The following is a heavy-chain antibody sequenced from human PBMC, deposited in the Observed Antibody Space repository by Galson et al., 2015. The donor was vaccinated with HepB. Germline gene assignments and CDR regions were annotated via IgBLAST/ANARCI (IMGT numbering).Heavy chain of an antibody. J-gene: IGHJ6*02. CDR1: GFTFSSYS. CDR3: AVTTVVTPGSYYYYGMDV. CDR2: ISSSCSYI. V-gene: IGHV3-21*01. D-gene: IGHD4-23*01. Sequence: SLRLSCAASGFTFSSYSMNWVRQAPGKGLEWVSSISSSCSYIYYADSVQGRFTISRDNAKNSLYLQMNSLRAEDTAVYYCAVTTVVTPGSYYYYGMDVWCQGTTVTVSS.